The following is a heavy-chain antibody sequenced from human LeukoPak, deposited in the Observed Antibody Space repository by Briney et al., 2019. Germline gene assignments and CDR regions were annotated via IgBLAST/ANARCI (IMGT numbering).Heavy chain of an antibody. D-gene: IGHD3-10*01. CDR2: ISSSSASI. V-gene: IGHV3-48*01. CDR3: ARGGRGDYGSGSYYNYGMDV. J-gene: IGHJ6*02. CDR1: GFTFSGYS. Sequence: GSLRLSCAASGFTFSGYSMSWVRQAPGKGLEWVSYISSSSASIYHADSVKGRFTISRDNAQNSLYLQMNGLRVEDTALYYCARGGRGDYGSGSYYNYGMDVWGQGTTVTVSS.